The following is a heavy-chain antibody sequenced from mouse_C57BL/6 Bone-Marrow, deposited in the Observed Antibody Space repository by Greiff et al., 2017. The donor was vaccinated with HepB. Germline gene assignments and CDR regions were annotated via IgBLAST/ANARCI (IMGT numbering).Heavy chain of an antibody. CDR3: TRDRRDGSSYWYFDV. CDR1: GFTFSSYA. CDR2: ISSGGDYI. Sequence: EVKLMESGEGLVKPGGSLKLSCAASGFTFSSYAMSWVRQTPEKRLEWVAYISSGGDYIYYADTVKGRFTISRDNARNTLYLQMSSLKSEDTAMYYCTRDRRDGSSYWYFDVWGTGTTVTVSS. D-gene: IGHD1-1*01. J-gene: IGHJ1*03. V-gene: IGHV5-9-1*02.